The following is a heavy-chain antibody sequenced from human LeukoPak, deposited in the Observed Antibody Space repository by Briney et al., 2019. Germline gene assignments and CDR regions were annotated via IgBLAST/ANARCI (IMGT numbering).Heavy chain of an antibody. V-gene: IGHV1-18*01. CDR1: GYTFTSYG. CDR3: AREDGSGSYLDY. D-gene: IGHD3-10*01. J-gene: IGHJ4*02. Sequence: ASVKVSCKASGYTFTSYGISWVRQAPGQGLEWMGWISAYNGNTNYAQKFQGRVTMTRDTSTSTVYMELSSLRSEDTAVYYCAREDGSGSYLDYWGQGTLVTVSS. CDR2: ISAYNGNT.